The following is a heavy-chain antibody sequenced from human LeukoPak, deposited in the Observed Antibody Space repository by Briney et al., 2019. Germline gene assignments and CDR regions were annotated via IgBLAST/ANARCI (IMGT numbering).Heavy chain of an antibody. J-gene: IGHJ4*02. Sequence: PSETLSLTCTVSGGSIRSGTDYWSWIRQPAGKGLEWIGRIYMSGSTDYNPSFKSRVTMSVDTSKNQVSLKLRSVTAADTAVYYCASQYSSGWLNYWGQGTLVTVSS. CDR1: GGSIRSGTDY. CDR2: IYMSGST. V-gene: IGHV4-61*02. D-gene: IGHD6-19*01. CDR3: ASQYSSGWLNY.